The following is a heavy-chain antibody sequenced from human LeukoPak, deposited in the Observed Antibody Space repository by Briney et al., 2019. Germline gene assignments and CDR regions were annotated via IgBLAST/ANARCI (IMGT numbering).Heavy chain of an antibody. CDR3: ARHAGGGCYLGQTCLPYYYYYMDV. J-gene: IGHJ6*03. CDR1: GGSISSSSYY. CDR2: IYYSGST. D-gene: IGHD2-21*02. V-gene: IGHV4-39*01. Sequence: SETLSLTCTVSGGSISSSSYYWGWIRQPPGKGLEWIGSIYYSGSTYYNPSLKSRVTISVDTSKNQFSLKLSSVTAADTAVYYCARHAGGGCYLGQTCLPYYYYYMDVWGKGTTVTISS.